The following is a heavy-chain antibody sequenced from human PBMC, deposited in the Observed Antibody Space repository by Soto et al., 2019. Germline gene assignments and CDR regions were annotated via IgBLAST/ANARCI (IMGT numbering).Heavy chain of an antibody. CDR1: GGSISSSNW. V-gene: IGHV4-4*02. Sequence: PSETLSLTCAVSGGSISSSNWWSWVRQPPGKGLEWIGEIYHSGSTNYNPSLKSRVTISVDKSKNQFSLKLSSVTAEDTAVYYCARADSGYAHGYYYYGMDVWGQGTTVTVSS. CDR2: IYHSGST. J-gene: IGHJ6*02. CDR3: ARADSGYAHGYYYYGMDV. D-gene: IGHD5-12*01.